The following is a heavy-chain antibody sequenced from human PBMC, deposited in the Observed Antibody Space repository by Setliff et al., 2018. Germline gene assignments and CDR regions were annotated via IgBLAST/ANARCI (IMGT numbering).Heavy chain of an antibody. Sequence: ASVKVSCKASGYTFTNYGITWVRQAPGQGLAWVGWISPYTGNTYSAQTFQGRVTVTPDTSPSTAYMEVRGLTSDATAVYYCARLVRYCTRTSCQRTPGAEYWGQGTLVTVSS. J-gene: IGHJ4*02. CDR2: ISPYTGNT. V-gene: IGHV1-18*01. CDR3: ARLVRYCTRTSCQRTPGAEY. D-gene: IGHD2-2*01. CDR1: GYTFTNYG.